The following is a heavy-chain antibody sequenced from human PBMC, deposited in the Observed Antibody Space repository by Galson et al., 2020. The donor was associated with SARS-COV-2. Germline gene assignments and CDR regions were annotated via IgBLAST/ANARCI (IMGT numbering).Heavy chain of an antibody. V-gene: IGHV3-23*01. CDR1: GFTFTIFA. CDR2: ISSNGGKT. D-gene: IGHD1-26*01. J-gene: IGHJ4*02. Sequence: GGSLRLSCADSGFTFTIFAMTWVRQAPGEGLEWVSSISSNGGKTFYADSVKGRFTISRDNSRNMLFLQMHSLRPEDTALYYCARYPGGSYYSSPDCWGQGTLVTVSS. CDR3: ARYPGGSYYSSPDC.